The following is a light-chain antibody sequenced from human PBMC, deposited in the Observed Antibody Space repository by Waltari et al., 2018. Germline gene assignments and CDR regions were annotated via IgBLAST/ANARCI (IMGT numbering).Light chain of an antibody. Sequence: QSALTQPPSASGSPGQSITTSCTGTSSDAGAQTFVPWYQQYPGIAPNVLIYEVTQRTSGVPDRFSGSKSGNTASLTVSGLQAEDEADYYCSSYGGTNNFVLFGGGTKLTVL. CDR2: EVT. CDR1: SSDAGAQTF. J-gene: IGLJ2*01. V-gene: IGLV2-8*01. CDR3: SSYGGTNNFVL.